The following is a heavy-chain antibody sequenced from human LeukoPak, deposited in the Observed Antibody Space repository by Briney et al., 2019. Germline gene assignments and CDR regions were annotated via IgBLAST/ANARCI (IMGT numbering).Heavy chain of an antibody. CDR2: INPNSGGT. D-gene: IGHD3-10*01. V-gene: IGHV1-2*02. J-gene: IGHJ6*02. Sequence: ASVKVSCKASGYTFTGYYMHWVRQAPGQGLEWMGWINPNSGGTNYAQKFQGRVTMTREPSISTAYMEMSRLRSDDTAGYYCAREVSELLWFGELLSYGMDVWGQGTTVTVSS. CDR1: GYTFTGYY. CDR3: AREVSELLWFGELLSYGMDV.